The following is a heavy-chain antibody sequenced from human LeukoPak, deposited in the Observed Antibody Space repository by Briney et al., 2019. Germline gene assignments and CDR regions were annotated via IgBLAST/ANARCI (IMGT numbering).Heavy chain of an antibody. CDR1: GGSISSYY. V-gene: IGHV4-59*12. D-gene: IGHD3-22*01. CDR3: ARDRYYYDSSGYTQLDY. J-gene: IGHJ4*02. Sequence: SETLSLTCTVSGGSISSYYWSWIRQPPGKGLEWIGYISYSGSTNYNPSLKSRVTISVDTSKNQFSLKLSSVTAADTAVYYCARDRYYYDSSGYTQLDYWGQGTLVTVSS. CDR2: ISYSGST.